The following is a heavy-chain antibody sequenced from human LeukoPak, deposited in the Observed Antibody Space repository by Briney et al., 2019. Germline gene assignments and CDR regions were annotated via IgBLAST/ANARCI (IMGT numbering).Heavy chain of an antibody. J-gene: IGHJ4*02. CDR2: ISGSGGST. CDR3: AKDRWGAVASFDY. D-gene: IGHD6-19*01. V-gene: IGHV3-23*01. Sequence: GGSLRLSCAASGFTFDDYGLSWVRQVPGKGLEWVSAISGSGGSTYYADSVKGRFTISRDNSKNTLYLQMNSLESEDTAVYYCAKDRWGAVASFDYWGQGTLVTVSS. CDR1: GFTFDDYG.